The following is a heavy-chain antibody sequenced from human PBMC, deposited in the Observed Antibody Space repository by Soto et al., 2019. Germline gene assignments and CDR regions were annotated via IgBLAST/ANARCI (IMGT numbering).Heavy chain of an antibody. CDR2: ISSSGSTI. CDR3: ARSGYSAGRETTVAPVY. Sequence: PGGSLRLSCAASGFTFSSYEMNWVRQAPGKGLEWVSYISSSGSTIYYADSVKGRFTISRDNAKNSLYLQMNSLRAEDTAVYYCARSGYSAGRETTVAPVYWGQGTLVTV. V-gene: IGHV3-48*03. CDR1: GFTFSSYE. J-gene: IGHJ4*02. D-gene: IGHD3-22*01.